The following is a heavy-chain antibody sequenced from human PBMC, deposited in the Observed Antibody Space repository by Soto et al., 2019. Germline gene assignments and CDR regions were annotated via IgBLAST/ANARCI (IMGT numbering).Heavy chain of an antibody. V-gene: IGHV1-69*01. D-gene: IGHD6-6*01. J-gene: IGHJ6*02. CDR2: IIPMFGTT. CDR3: ARENSIASLSYYYGMEV. Sequence: QVQLVQSGAEVKKPGSSVKVSCKASGGTFTGNPISWVRQAPGRGLEWMGGIIPMFGTTNYAQKFQGRVTITVDESTTTAYMELNSLRSEDTAVYYCARENSIASLSYYYGMEVWGQGTTVTVSS. CDR1: GGTFTGNP.